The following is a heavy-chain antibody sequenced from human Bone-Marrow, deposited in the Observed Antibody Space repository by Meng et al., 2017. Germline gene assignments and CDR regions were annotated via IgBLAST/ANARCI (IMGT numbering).Heavy chain of an antibody. V-gene: IGHV4-34*01. Sequence: QVQIQQWGEGLLKPSETLSLTCAVYGGSFSGYYWSWIRQPPGKGLEWIGEINHSGSTNYNPSLKSRVTISVDTSKNQFSLKLSSVTAADTAVYYCARGTRPLLFQHWGQGTLVTVSS. J-gene: IGHJ1*01. CDR1: GGSFSGYY. CDR3: ARGTRPLLFQH. D-gene: IGHD1-1*01. CDR2: INHSGST.